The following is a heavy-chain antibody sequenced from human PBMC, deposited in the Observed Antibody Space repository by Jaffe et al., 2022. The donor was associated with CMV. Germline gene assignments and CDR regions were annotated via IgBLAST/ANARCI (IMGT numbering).Heavy chain of an antibody. D-gene: IGHD2-8*01. CDR3: AKDRDIVLMVYARSDAFDI. V-gene: IGHV3-23*01. CDR1: GFTFSSYA. Sequence: EVQLLESGGGLVQPGGSLRLSCAASGFTFSSYAMSWVRQAPGKGLEWVSAISGSGGSTYYADSVKGRFTISRDNSKNTLYLQMNSLRAEDTAVYYCAKDRDIVLMVYARSDAFDIWGQGTMVTVSS. J-gene: IGHJ3*02. CDR2: ISGSGGST.